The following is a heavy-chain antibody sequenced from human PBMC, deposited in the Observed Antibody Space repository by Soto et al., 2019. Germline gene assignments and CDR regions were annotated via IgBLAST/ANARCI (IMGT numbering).Heavy chain of an antibody. CDR3: VTVNLVGAAYYFDY. Sequence: SETLSLTCTVSGGSIRNGDYYWGWIRQPPGKGLEWIGYVYYSGTTYSHPSRNSRVSISVDTSENQFSLRLTSVTASDTAVYYCVTVNLVGAAYYFDYWGPGTLVTVSS. V-gene: IGHV4-30-4*01. CDR1: GGSIRNGDYY. CDR2: VYYSGTT. J-gene: IGHJ4*02. D-gene: IGHD1-26*01.